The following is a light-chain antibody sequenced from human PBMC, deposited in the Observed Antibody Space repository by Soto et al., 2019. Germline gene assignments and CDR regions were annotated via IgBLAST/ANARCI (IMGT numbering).Light chain of an antibody. J-gene: IGKJ1*01. CDR3: QKYNTYSWT. CDR1: QSISSY. V-gene: IGKV1-39*01. Sequence: DIQMTQSPSSLSASVGDRVTITCRASQSISSYLNWYQQKPGKAPKLLIYAASSLQSGVPSRFSGSGSGTEFTLTISSLQPDDFATYYCQKYNTYSWTFGQGTKVDIK. CDR2: AAS.